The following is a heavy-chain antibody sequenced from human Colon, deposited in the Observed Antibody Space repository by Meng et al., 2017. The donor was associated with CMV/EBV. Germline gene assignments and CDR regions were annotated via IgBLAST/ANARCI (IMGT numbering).Heavy chain of an antibody. CDR1: GYSFAAHY. V-gene: IGHV1-2*02. CDR2: IHPTTGAA. CDR3: VRDMDASQGSAFDI. J-gene: IGHJ3*02. D-gene: IGHD2-2*03. Sequence: TCKTSGYSFAAHYIHWVRKAPGQGLEWMGLIHPTTGAADYAQKFSDRVTMTRDMSITTFYMELRRLTSDDTAVYYCVRDMDASQGSAFDIWGQGTMVTVSS.